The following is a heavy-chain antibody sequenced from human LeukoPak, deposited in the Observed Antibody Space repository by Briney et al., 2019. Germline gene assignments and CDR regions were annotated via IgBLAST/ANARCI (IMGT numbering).Heavy chain of an antibody. J-gene: IGHJ4*02. D-gene: IGHD6-6*01. CDR2: LSGGGVNA. CDR1: GFTFSSYA. V-gene: IGHV3-23*01. Sequence: GGSLRLSCAASGFTFSSYAMTWVRQAPGKGLEWVSSLSGGGVNAYYVDSVKGRFTISRDTSKNTLYLQMNSLRADDTAVYYCAKLDGGSSHYWGQGTLVTVSS. CDR3: AKLDGGSSHY.